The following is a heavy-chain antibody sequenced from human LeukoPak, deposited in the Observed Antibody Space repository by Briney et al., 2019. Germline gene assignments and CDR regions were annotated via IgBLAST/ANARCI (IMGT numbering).Heavy chain of an antibody. J-gene: IGHJ4*02. Sequence: GGSLRLSCAASGFTFSTFALSWVRQAPGKGLEWVSGVSYTRVATYYADSVKGRFTISRDNAKNSLYLQMNSLRAEDTAVYYCARYGSGSSYLDYWGQGTLVTVSS. CDR1: GFTFSTFA. D-gene: IGHD3-10*01. V-gene: IGHV3-23*01. CDR3: ARYGSGSSYLDY. CDR2: VSYTRVAT.